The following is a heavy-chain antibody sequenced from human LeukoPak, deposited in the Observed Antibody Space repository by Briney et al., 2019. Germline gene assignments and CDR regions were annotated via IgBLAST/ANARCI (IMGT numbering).Heavy chain of an antibody. CDR1: GFTFSSYS. CDR3: AASTGYSSGSPG. CDR2: ISSSSSYI. V-gene: IGHV3-21*01. Sequence: GGSPRLSCAASGFTFSSYSMNWVRQAPGKGLEWVSSISSSSSYIYYADSVKGRFTISRDNAKNSLYLQMNSLRAEDTAVYYCAASTGYSSGSPGWGQGTLVTVSS. D-gene: IGHD6-19*01. J-gene: IGHJ4*02.